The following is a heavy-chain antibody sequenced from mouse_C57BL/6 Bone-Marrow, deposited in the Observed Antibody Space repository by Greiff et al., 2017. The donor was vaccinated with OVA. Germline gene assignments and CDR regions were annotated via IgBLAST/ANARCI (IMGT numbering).Heavy chain of an antibody. CDR3: AYYYGSSPFDY. D-gene: IGHD1-1*01. CDR2: IDPSDSYT. CDR1: GYTFTSYW. J-gene: IGHJ2*01. V-gene: IGHV1-59*01. Sequence: QVQLKQPGAELVRPGTSVKLSCKASGYTFTSYWMHWVKQRPGQGLEWIGVIDPSDSYTNYNQKFKGKATLTVDTSSSTAYMQLSSLTSEDSAVYYCAYYYGSSPFDYWGQGTTLTVSS.